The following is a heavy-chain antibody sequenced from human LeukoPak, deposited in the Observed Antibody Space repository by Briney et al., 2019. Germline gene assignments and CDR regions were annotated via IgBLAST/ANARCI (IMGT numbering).Heavy chain of an antibody. D-gene: IGHD3-10*01. CDR3: ARDYGSRSYDY. CDR2: ISAYNGNT. CDR1: GYTFTSHG. J-gene: IGHJ4*02. V-gene: IGHV1-18*01. Sequence: ASVNVSCKSSGYTFTSHGISWVRQAPGQGLEGMGWISAYNGNTNYAQKLQGRVTMTTDTSTSTAYMELRILRSDDTAVYYCARDYGSRSYDYWGQGTLVTVSS.